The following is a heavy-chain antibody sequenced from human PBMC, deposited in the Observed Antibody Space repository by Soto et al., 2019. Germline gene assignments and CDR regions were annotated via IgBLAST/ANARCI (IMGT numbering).Heavy chain of an antibody. CDR2: ISISSSYI. V-gene: IGHV3-21*01. D-gene: IGHD2-15*01. CDR1: GVTFSSYS. CDR3: ARGSDIVVVVAATEGSDY. J-gene: IGHJ4*02. Sequence: GGSLRLSCAASGVTFSSYSMNWVRQAPGKGLEWVSSISISSSYIYYADSVKGRFSISIDNAKNSLYLQMNSLRAEDTAVYYCARGSDIVVVVAATEGSDYWGQGTMVTVSS.